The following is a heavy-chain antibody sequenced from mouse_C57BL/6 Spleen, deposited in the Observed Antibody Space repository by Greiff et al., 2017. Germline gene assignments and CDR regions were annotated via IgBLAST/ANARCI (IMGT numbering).Heavy chain of an antibody. V-gene: IGHV5-4*01. D-gene: IGHD2-3*01. CDR1: GFTFSSYA. J-gene: IGHJ2*01. CDR2: ISDGGSYT. CDR3: ARDDANYFDY. Sequence: DVTLVESGGGLVKPGGSLKLSCAASGFTFSSYAMSWVRQTPEKRLEWVATISDGGSYTYYPDNVKGRFTISRDNAKNNLYLQMSHLKSEDTAMYYCARDDANYFDYWGQGTTLTVSS.